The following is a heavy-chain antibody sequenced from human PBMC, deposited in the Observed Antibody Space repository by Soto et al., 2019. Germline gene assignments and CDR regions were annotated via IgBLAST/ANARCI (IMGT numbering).Heavy chain of an antibody. V-gene: IGHV4-30-2*01. CDR3: ARTVVVAATPYNWFDP. J-gene: IGHJ5*02. D-gene: IGHD2-15*01. CDR1: GGSISSGGYS. Sequence: QLQLQESGSGLVKPSQALSLTCAVSGGSISSGGYSWSWIRQPPGMGLEWIGYIYHSGSTYYNPSLKSRVTISLDRSENQFSLKLSSVTAADTAVYYCARTVVVAATPYNWFDPWGQGTLVTVSS. CDR2: IYHSGST.